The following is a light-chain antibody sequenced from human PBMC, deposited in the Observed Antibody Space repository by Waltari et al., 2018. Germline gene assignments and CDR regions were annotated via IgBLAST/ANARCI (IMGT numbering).Light chain of an antibody. J-gene: IGLJ3*02. CDR1: SSDVGAYNY. CDR2: DVN. Sequence: HSALAQPAPVSGSPGQSITISCTGTSSDVGAYNYVSWYQQHPGKAPRLMIYDVNNRPSGVSNRFSGSKSGNTASLTISGLQAEDEADYYCSSFTRTNSWVFGGGTKVTVL. V-gene: IGLV2-14*03. CDR3: SSFTRTNSWV.